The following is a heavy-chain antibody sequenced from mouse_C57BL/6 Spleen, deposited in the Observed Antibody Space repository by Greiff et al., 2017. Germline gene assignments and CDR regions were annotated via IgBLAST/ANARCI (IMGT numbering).Heavy chain of an antibody. CDR3: ARGDSTYWYFDV. D-gene: IGHD2-5*01. V-gene: IGHV5-16*01. J-gene: IGHJ1*03. CDR1: GFTFSDYY. CDR2: INYDGSST. Sequence: EVKLMESEGGLVQPGSSMKLSCTASGFTFSDYYMAWVRQVPEKGLEWVATINYDGSSTYYLDSLKSRFIISRDNAKNILYLQMSSLKSEDTATYYCARGDSTYWYFDVWGTGTSVTVAS.